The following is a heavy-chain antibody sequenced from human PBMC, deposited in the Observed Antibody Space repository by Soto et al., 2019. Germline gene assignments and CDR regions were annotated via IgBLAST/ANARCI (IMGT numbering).Heavy chain of an antibody. V-gene: IGHV1-18*01. Sequence: VKVSCKASGYTFTSYGISWVRQAPGQGLEWMGWIGAYNANTNYAQKLQGRVTMTTDTSTSTSYMELRSLRSDDTAVYFCARDRLGATGDYWGQGTLVTRLL. CDR1: GYTFTSYG. CDR2: IGAYNANT. CDR3: ARDRLGATGDY. D-gene: IGHD1-26*01. J-gene: IGHJ4*02.